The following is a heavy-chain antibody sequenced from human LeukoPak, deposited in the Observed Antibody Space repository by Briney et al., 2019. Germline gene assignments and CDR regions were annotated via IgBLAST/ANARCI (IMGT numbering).Heavy chain of an antibody. CDR1: GLRFRSYA. J-gene: IGHJ4*02. Sequence: GGSLRLSCVASGLRFRSYAMNWVRQAPGKGLECISTISDDSSFTYYADSVKGRSAIPRDDSKNTLYLQVNNLKVEDTAVYYCAKGRCSGVGCDSFHSWGQGALVTVSS. V-gene: IGHV3-23*01. CDR3: AKGRCSGVGCDSFHS. D-gene: IGHD2-15*01. CDR2: ISDDSSFT.